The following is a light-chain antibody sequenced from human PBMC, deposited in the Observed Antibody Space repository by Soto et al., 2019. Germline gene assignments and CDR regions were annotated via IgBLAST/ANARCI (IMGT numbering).Light chain of an antibody. CDR3: QQRYYGPTAWT. Sequence: EIVLTQSPATLSLSPGERATLSCRASQSIASHLAWSQQKPGQAPRLLIYAASNRATGIPARFSGSGSGTDFTLTISTLNPEDFAVYYWQQRYYGPTAWTFGQGTKVEIK. CDR2: AAS. CDR1: QSIASH. V-gene: IGKV3-11*01. J-gene: IGKJ1*01.